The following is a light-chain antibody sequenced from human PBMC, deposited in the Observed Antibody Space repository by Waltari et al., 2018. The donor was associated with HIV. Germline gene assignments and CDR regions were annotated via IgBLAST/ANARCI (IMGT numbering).Light chain of an antibody. J-gene: IGKJ1*01. V-gene: IGKV1-5*03. CDR2: QAS. CDR1: PSISSW. Sequence: DIQMPQSTSTLSASVGDRVTITCRASPSISSWLAWYQQKPGKAPKLLIYQASSLESGVPSRFSGSGSGTEFTLTISRLQPDDFATYYCQQYNSYSRTFGQGTKVEIK. CDR3: QQYNSYSRT.